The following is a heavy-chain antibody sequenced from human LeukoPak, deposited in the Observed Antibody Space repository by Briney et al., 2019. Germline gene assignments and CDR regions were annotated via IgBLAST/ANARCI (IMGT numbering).Heavy chain of an antibody. V-gene: IGHV3-23*01. CDR3: AKDRDYYLVGFFDY. D-gene: IGHD3-10*01. Sequence: PGGSLRLXCAASGFTFSSYAMSWVRQAPGKGLEWVSAISGSGVTTYYADSVKGRFTISRDNSKNTLYLQMNSLRAEDTALYYCAKDRDYYLVGFFDYWGQGTLVTVSS. CDR2: ISGSGVTT. CDR1: GFTFSSYA. J-gene: IGHJ4*02.